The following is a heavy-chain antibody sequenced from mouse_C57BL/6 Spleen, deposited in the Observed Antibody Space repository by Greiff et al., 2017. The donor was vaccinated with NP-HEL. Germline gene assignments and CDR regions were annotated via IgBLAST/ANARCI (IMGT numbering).Heavy chain of an antibody. CDR3: ARGGPGYY. CDR1: GYTFTSYW. D-gene: IGHD3-3*01. CDR2: IDPSDSYT. V-gene: IGHV1-50*01. Sequence: VQLQQPGAELVKPGASVKLSCKASGYTFTSYWMQWVKQRPGQGLEWIGEIDPSDSYTNYNQKFKGKATLTVDTSSSTAYMQLSSLTSEDSAVYYCARGGPGYYWGQGTTLTVSS. J-gene: IGHJ2*01.